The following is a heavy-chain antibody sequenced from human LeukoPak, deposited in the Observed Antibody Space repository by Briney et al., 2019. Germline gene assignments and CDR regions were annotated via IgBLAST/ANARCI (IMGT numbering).Heavy chain of an antibody. J-gene: IGHJ4*02. CDR3: ARTGIKITFEAVIVIGGYDY. CDR1: RYTLTSYG. Sequence: ASVKVSCKGSRYTLTSYGFSGGRQPPGQGLEWMGWISAYNGNTNYAQKLQGRVTMTTDTSTSTPYMELRSLRSDDTAVYYCARTGIKITFEAVIVIGGYDYWGQGTLVTVSS. CDR2: ISAYNGNT. D-gene: IGHD3-16*02. V-gene: IGHV1-18*01.